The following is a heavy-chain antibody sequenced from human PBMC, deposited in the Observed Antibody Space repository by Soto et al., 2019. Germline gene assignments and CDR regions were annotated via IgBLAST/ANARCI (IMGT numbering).Heavy chain of an antibody. CDR2: IKSKTDGGTT. J-gene: IGHJ6*03. CDR3: TTVVVVVPAANYYYYMDV. Sequence: SGGSLRLSCAASGFTFSNAWMSWVRQAPGKGLEWVGRIKSKTDGGTTDYAAPVKGRFTISRDDSKNTLYLQMDSLKTEDTAVYYCTTVVVVVPAANYYYYMDVWGKGTTVTVSS. CDR1: GFTFSNAW. D-gene: IGHD2-2*01. V-gene: IGHV3-15*01.